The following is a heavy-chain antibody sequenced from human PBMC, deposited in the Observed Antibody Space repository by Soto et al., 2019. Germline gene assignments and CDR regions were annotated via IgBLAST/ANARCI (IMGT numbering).Heavy chain of an antibody. CDR2: IYSGGST. CDR3: ARAQDNDCSSTSCLSPYYYYGMDV. Sequence: GHLRLTCAGSGFSVSSNYMSLVRQAPGKGLEWVSVIYSGGSTYYADSVKGRFTISRDNSKNTLYLQMNSLRAEDTAVYYCARAQDNDCSSTSCLSPYYYYGMDVWGQGTTVTVSS. CDR1: GFSVSSNY. V-gene: IGHV3-53*01. J-gene: IGHJ6*02. D-gene: IGHD2-2*01.